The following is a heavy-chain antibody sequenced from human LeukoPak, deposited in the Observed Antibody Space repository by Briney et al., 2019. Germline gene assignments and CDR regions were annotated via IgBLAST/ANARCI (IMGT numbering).Heavy chain of an antibody. CDR3: ARSTVVVPTLDY. V-gene: IGHV3-48*03. CDR1: GFTFSSYE. D-gene: IGHD2-2*01. CDR2: ISSSGSTI. Sequence: GGSLRLSCAASGFTFSSYEMNWVRQAPGKGLEWVSYISSSGSTIYYADSVKGRFTISRDNAKNSLYLQMNSLRAEDTAVYYCARSTVVVPTLDYWGQGTLVTVSS. J-gene: IGHJ4*02.